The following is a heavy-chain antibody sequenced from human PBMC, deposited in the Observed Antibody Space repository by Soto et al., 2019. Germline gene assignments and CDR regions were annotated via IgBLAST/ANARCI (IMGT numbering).Heavy chain of an antibody. V-gene: IGHV4-59*08. Sequence: SETLSLTCTVSGGSISSYYWRWIRQPPGKGLEWIGYIYYSGSTNYNPSLKSRVTISVDTSKNQFSLKLSSVTAADTAVYYCGRFRATHDNIGFDPWGQGTLVTVPS. D-gene: IGHD3-9*01. J-gene: IGHJ5*02. CDR2: IYYSGST. CDR1: GGSISSYY. CDR3: GRFRATHDNIGFDP.